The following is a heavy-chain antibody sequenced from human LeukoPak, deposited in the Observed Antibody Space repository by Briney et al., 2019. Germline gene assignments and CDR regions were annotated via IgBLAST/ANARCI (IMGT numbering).Heavy chain of an antibody. CDR1: GFTFNNYA. CDR2: ISSSSSYI. CDR3: ARGVDCSGGSCYSLDLDY. Sequence: GGSLRLSCTASGFTFNNYAMSWVRQAPGKGLEWVSSISSSSSYIYYADSVKGRFTISRDNAKNSLYLQMNSLRAEDTAVYYCARGVDCSGGSCYSLDLDYWGQGTLVTVSS. J-gene: IGHJ4*02. D-gene: IGHD2-15*01. V-gene: IGHV3-21*01.